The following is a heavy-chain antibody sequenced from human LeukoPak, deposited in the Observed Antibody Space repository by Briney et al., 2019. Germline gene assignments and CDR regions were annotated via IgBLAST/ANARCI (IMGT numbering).Heavy chain of an antibody. V-gene: IGHV3-11*03. Sequence: GGSLRLSCAASGFTFSDYYMTWIRQAPGKGLEWVSYVSGTSIYTNYADSVKGRFTISRDNAKNSLWLKMNSLRAEDTAVYYCARMVVNSERYLDYWGQGTLVTVSS. CDR1: GFTFSDYY. D-gene: IGHD1-26*01. CDR3: ARMVVNSERYLDY. CDR2: VSGTSIYT. J-gene: IGHJ4*02.